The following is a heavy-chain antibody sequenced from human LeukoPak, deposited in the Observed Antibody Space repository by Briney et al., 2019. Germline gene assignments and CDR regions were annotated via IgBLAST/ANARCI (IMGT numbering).Heavy chain of an antibody. J-gene: IGHJ6*03. CDR3: ARVDIVALYYMDV. V-gene: IGHV4-59*01. CDR2: IYYRGST. Sequence: SETLSLTCTVSGGSISSYYWSWIRRPPGKGLEWIGFIYYRGSTNYNPSLKSRVTISVDTSKNQFSLKLSSVTAADTAVYYCARVDIVALYYMDVWGKGTTVTVSS. D-gene: IGHD5-12*01. CDR1: GGSISSYY.